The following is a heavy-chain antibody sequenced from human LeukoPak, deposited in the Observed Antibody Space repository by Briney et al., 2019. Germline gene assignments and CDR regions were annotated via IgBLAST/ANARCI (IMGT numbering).Heavy chain of an antibody. V-gene: IGHV4-59*11. J-gene: IGHJ6*03. CDR1: GFSISSHY. CDR3: AREEGYDDNSGPYYYFYTDV. D-gene: IGHD3-22*01. CDR2: IYDSGST. Sequence: ESLSLTCAVSGFSISSHYWSWIRQPPGKGLEWIGYIYDSGSTKYNPTLKGRVTISVATYKNQLSLKLCSGTAADTAVYYCAREEGYDDNSGPYYYFYTDVWGKGTTVTVS.